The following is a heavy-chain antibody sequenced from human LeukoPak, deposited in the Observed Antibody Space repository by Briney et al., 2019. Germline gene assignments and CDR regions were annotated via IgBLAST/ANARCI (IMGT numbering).Heavy chain of an antibody. Sequence: GASVNVSCKASVGTLSSYAISWVRPPPGQGLEWMGSIIPIFGKANYPHKFQGRVTITTDESTSTAYMELSSLRSEDTAVYYCARERESGYYDSSGYFDYWGQGTLVTVS. D-gene: IGHD3-22*01. J-gene: IGHJ4*02. CDR1: VGTLSSYA. CDR3: ARERESGYYDSSGYFDY. CDR2: IIPIFGKA. V-gene: IGHV1-69*05.